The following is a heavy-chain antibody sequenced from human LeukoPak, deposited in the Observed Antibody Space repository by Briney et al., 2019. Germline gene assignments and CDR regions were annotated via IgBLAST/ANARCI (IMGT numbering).Heavy chain of an antibody. J-gene: IGHJ4*02. D-gene: IGHD1-1*01. CDR3: ARRCLGNDWHFDS. CDR2: IYTTGDT. V-gene: IGHV3-13*01. CDR1: GFTFSTYD. Sequence: PGGSLRLSCATSGFTFSTYDMHWVRQRSGEVPEWVGAIYTTGDTYYTNSVQGRFTISRENAKNSLFLQMNSLRAGDTAVYYCARRCLGNDWHFDSWGQGTLVTVSS.